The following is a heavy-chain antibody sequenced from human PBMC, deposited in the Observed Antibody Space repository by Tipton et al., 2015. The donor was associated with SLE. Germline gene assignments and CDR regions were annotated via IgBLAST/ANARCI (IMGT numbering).Heavy chain of an antibody. J-gene: IGHJ6*02. Sequence: TLSLTCTVSGGSISGHFWSWIRQPPGKGLEWIGLINYSGRTSYIPSLKSRVTISVDTSKNQFSLKLSSVTAADTAVYYCAREGCSGGSCASYYYYGMDVWGQGTTVTVSS. D-gene: IGHD2-15*01. V-gene: IGHV4-59*11. CDR1: GGSISGHF. CDR3: AREGCSGGSCASYYYYGMDV. CDR2: INYSGRT.